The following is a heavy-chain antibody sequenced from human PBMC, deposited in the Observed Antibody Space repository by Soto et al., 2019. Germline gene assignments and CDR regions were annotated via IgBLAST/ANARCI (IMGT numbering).Heavy chain of an antibody. CDR3: ARGGYYDILTGYYKKGADYSSYYMDF. V-gene: IGHV1-46*03. Sequence: ASVKVSCKASGYTFTSYYMHWVRQAPGQGLEWMGIINPSGGSTSYAQKFQGRVTMTRDTSTSTVYMELSSLRSEDTAVYYCARGGYYDILTGYYKKGADYSSYYMDFWGKGPTVTVSS. D-gene: IGHD3-9*01. CDR2: INPSGGST. CDR1: GYTFTSYY. J-gene: IGHJ6*03.